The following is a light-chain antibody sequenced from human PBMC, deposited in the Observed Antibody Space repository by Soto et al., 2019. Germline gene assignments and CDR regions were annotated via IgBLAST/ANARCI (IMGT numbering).Light chain of an antibody. CDR1: SSDVGSYNL. CDR2: EGS. CDR3: CSYAGSNTGV. Sequence: QSALTQPASVSGSPGQSITISCTGTSSDVGSYNLVSWYQQNPGEAPKLMIYEGSKRPSGVSNRFSGSKSGNTASLTISGLQAEDEADYYCCSYAGSNTGVFGGGTKLTVL. J-gene: IGLJ2*01. V-gene: IGLV2-23*01.